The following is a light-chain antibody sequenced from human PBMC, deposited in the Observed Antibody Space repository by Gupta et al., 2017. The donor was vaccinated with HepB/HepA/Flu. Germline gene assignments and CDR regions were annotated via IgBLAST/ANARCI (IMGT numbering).Light chain of an antibody. Sequence: QSVLTQPPSVSGASGQRVTISCTGSDSNIGADYDVHWYQQVPGTAPKLLIYDNTYRPSGVPDRFSGSRSGTSASLAITGLQAEDEADYYCQSYDRSLGCSVFGGGTKLTVL. CDR2: DNT. J-gene: IGLJ2*01. CDR1: DSNIGADYD. CDR3: QSYDRSLGCSV. V-gene: IGLV1-40*01.